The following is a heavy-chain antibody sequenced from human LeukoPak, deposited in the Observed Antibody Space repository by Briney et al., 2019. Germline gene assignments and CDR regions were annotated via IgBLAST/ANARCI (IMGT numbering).Heavy chain of an antibody. CDR3: ARDYYDSGSYYWTNWFDP. D-gene: IGHD3-10*01. V-gene: IGHV4-61*02. CDR1: GGSISSGSYY. J-gene: IGHJ5*02. Sequence: SETLSLTCTVSGGSISSGSYYWSWIRQPAGKGLEWIGRIYTSGSTNYNPSLKSRVTISVDTSKNQFSLKLSSVTAADTAVYYCARDYYDSGSYYWTNWFDPWGQGILVTVSS. CDR2: IYTSGST.